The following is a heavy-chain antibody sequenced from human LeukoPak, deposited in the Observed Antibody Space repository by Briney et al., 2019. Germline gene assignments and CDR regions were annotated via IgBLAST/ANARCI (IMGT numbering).Heavy chain of an antibody. D-gene: IGHD2-21*02. Sequence: PGGSLRLSCAASGFTFSSYWMHWVRQAPGKGLVWVPRINSDGSSTSYADSVKGRFTISRDNAKNTLYLQMNSLRAEDTAVYYCARFGGGDWLYNYGMDVWGQGTTVTVSS. V-gene: IGHV3-74*01. CDR3: ARFGGGDWLYNYGMDV. CDR2: INSDGSST. J-gene: IGHJ6*02. CDR1: GFTFSSYW.